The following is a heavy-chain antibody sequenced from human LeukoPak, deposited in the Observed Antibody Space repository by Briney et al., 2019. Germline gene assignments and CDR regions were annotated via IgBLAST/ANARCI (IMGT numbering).Heavy chain of an antibody. CDR2: ISSSGSTI. V-gene: IGHV3-48*03. CDR1: GFTFSSYE. J-gene: IGHJ6*03. CDR3: AKEGPKRYDSSGYYSYYYYYYMDV. D-gene: IGHD3-22*01. Sequence: GGSLRLSCAASGFTFSSYEMNWVRQAPGKGLEWVSYISSSGSTIYYADSVKGRFTISRDNAKNSLYLQMNSLRAEDTAVYYCAKEGPKRYDSSGYYSYYYYYYMDVWGKGTTVTVSS.